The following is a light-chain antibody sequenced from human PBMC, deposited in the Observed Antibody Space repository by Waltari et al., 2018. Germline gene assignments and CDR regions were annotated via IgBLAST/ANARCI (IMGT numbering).Light chain of an antibody. Sequence: EIVLTQSPGTLSLSPGERATLSCRASQSVSSSYLAWYQQKAGQAPRLLSDGASSRATGIPDRFSGSGSGTDFTLTISRLEPEDFAVYYCQQYGSSPTFGQGTKVEIK. V-gene: IGKV3-20*01. CDR3: QQYGSSPT. CDR1: QSVSSSY. CDR2: GAS. J-gene: IGKJ1*01.